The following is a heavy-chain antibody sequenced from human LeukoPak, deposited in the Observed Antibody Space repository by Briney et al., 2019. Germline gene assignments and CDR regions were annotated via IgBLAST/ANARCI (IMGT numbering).Heavy chain of an antibody. V-gene: IGHV4-30-4*01. CDR1: GGSISSGDYY. Sequence: SETLSLTCTVSGGSISSGDYYWSWIRQPPGKGLEWIGYIYYSGSTYYNPSLKSRVTISVDTSKNQFSLKLSSVTAADTALYYCARHGPLYDIWSAQFYFDYWGQGTLVAVSS. CDR2: IYYSGST. D-gene: IGHD3-3*01. J-gene: IGHJ4*02. CDR3: ARHGPLYDIWSAQFYFDY.